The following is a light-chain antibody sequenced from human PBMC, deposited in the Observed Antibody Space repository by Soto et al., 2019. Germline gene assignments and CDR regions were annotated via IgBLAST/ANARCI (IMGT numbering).Light chain of an antibody. Sequence: DIQMTQSPSSLSASVGDRVTITFQASQDVKNYLNWYQQKPGKAPKLLIYDASNLERGVPSRFSGSGTGTEYTFTISSLQAEDSGTYYCQQYENLPLTFGGGTKVDI. CDR2: DAS. CDR3: QQYENLPLT. CDR1: QDVKNY. J-gene: IGKJ4*01. V-gene: IGKV1-33*01.